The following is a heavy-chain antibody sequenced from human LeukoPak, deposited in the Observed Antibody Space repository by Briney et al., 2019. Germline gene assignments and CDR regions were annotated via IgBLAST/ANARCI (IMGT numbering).Heavy chain of an antibody. V-gene: IGHV4-59*08. CDR1: GGSISSYY. CDR3: ARRFGPYGGKGEDI. CDR2: IYYSGST. D-gene: IGHD4-23*01. Sequence: SETLSLTCTVSGGSISSYYWSWTRQPPGKGLEWIGYIYYSGSTNCNPSLKSRVTISVDTSKNQFSLKLSSVTAADTAVYYCARRFGPYGGKGEDIWGQGTMVTVSS. J-gene: IGHJ3*02.